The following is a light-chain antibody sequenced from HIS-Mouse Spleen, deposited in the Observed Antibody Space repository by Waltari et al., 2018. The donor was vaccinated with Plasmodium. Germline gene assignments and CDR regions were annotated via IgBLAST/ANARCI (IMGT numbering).Light chain of an antibody. V-gene: IGLV3-10*01. CDR1: ALPKKY. CDR3: YSTDSSGNHRV. Sequence: SYELTQPPSVSVSPGQTARLPCSGDALPKKYAYWYQQKSGQAPVPVIYEDSKRPTGTPERFSGSSEGTMATLTISGAQVEDEADYYCYSTDSSGNHRVFGGGTKLTVL. CDR2: EDS. J-gene: IGLJ3*02.